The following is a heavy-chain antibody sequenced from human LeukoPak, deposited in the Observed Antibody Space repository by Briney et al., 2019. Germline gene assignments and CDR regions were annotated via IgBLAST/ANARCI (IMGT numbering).Heavy chain of an antibody. CDR1: VFTFSSYW. V-gene: IGHV3-74*01. CDR2: INSDGSST. Sequence: PGGSLRLSCAASVFTFSSYWMHWVRHAPGKGLVWVSRINSDGSSTSYADSVKGRFTISRDNATNTLYLQMNSLRAEDTAVYYCARDIGYYYGSGSFNWFDPWGQGTLVTVSS. D-gene: IGHD3-10*01. J-gene: IGHJ5*02. CDR3: ARDIGYYYGSGSFNWFDP.